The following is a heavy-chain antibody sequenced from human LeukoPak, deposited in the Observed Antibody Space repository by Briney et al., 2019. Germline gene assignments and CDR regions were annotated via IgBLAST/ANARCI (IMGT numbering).Heavy chain of an antibody. J-gene: IGHJ5*02. V-gene: IGHV1-3*01. CDR2: INGDNGNT. Sequence: ASVKVSCKASVYTFTTYAMHWVRQAHGQRLEWMGWINGDNGNTKYSQKFQGRVTITRDTSAYTAYMELRSLSSADTAVYFCARAPYDILTGYSLNWFDPWGQGTLVTVSS. D-gene: IGHD3-9*01. CDR3: ARAPYDILTGYSLNWFDP. CDR1: VYTFTTYA.